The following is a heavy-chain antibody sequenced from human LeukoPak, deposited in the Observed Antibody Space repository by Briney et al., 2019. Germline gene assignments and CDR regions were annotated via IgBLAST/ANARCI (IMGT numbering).Heavy chain of an antibody. J-gene: IGHJ4*02. V-gene: IGHV1-8*01. Sequence: ASVKVSCKASGYTFTSYDINWVRQAPGQGLEWMGWMNPNSGNTGYAQKIQDRVTMTRNTYIGTAYMELSSLRSEDTAVYYCARPISIYDSSGYYPLDYWGQGTLVTVSS. CDR3: ARPISIYDSSGYYPLDY. CDR2: MNPNSGNT. CDR1: GYTFTSYD. D-gene: IGHD3-22*01.